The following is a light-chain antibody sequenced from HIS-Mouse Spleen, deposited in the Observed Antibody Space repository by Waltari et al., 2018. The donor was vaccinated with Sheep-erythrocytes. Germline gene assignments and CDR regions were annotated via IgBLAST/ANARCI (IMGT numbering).Light chain of an antibody. CDR2: DAT. Sequence: EIVLTQSPATLSLSPGEGATLSCRASQGVRSYLAWYQPKPGQAPRLLIYDATNRATGIPARFSGRGSGRDFTLTISSLEPEDVAVYYCQQRSNWYTFGQGTKLEIK. J-gene: IGKJ2*01. V-gene: IGKV3-11*02. CDR1: QGVRSY. CDR3: QQRSNWYT.